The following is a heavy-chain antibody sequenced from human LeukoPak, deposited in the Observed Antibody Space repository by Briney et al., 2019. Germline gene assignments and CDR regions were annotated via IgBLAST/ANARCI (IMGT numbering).Heavy chain of an antibody. CDR2: INHSGST. D-gene: IGHD3-10*01. CDR1: GGSFSGYY. CDR3: AREVVRGVIGLDY. V-gene: IGHV4-34*01. J-gene: IGHJ4*02. Sequence: PSETLSLTCADYGGSFSGYYWSWIRQPPGKGLEWIGEINHSGSTNYNPSLKSRVTISVDTSKNQFSLKLSSVTAADTAVYYCAREVVRGVIGLDYWGQGTLVTVSS.